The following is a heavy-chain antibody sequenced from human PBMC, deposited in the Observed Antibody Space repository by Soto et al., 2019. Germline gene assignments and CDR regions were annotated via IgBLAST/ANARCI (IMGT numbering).Heavy chain of an antibody. D-gene: IGHD4-17*01. CDR3: ARDAPDYGDYTISDY. CDR1: GYTFTSYG. V-gene: IGHV1-18*01. Sequence: QVQLVQSGAEVKKPGASVKVSCKASGYTFTSYGISWVRQAPGQGLEWMGWISAYNGNTNYAQKVQGRVTMNTDTSTSTAYMELRSLRSDDTAVYYCARDAPDYGDYTISDYWGQGTLVTVSS. J-gene: IGHJ4*02. CDR2: ISAYNGNT.